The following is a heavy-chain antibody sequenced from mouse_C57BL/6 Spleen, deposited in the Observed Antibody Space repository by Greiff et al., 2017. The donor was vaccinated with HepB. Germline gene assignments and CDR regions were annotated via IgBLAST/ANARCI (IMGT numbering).Heavy chain of an antibody. CDR2: IYPGGGYT. CDR3: ARREGLRLNNYYAMDY. Sequence: QVQLQQSGAELVRPGTSVKMSCKASGYTFTNYWIGWAKQRPGHGLEWIGDIYPGGGYTNYNEKFKGKATLTADKSSSTAYMQFSSLTSEDSAIYYCARREGLRLNNYYAMDYWGQGTSVTVSS. D-gene: IGHD2-4*01. J-gene: IGHJ4*01. CDR1: GYTFTNYW. V-gene: IGHV1-63*01.